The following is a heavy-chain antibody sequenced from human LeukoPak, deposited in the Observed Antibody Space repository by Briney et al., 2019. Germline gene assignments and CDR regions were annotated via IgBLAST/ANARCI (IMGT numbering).Heavy chain of an antibody. D-gene: IGHD2-2*01. CDR2: ISSSGSTI. V-gene: IGHV3-48*03. CDR3: ARKDIVVVPAALDAFDI. J-gene: IGHJ3*02. CDR1: GFTFSSYE. Sequence: GGSLRLSCAASGFTFSSYEMNWVRQAPGKGLEWVSYISSSGSTIYYADSVKGRFTISRDNAKNSLYLQMNSLRAEDTAVYYCARKDIVVVPAALDAFDIWGQGTMVTVSS.